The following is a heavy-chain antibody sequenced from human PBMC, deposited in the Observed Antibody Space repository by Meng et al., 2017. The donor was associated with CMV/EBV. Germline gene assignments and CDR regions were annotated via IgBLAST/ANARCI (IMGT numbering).Heavy chain of an antibody. J-gene: IGHJ4*02. D-gene: IGHD6-25*01. CDR1: GYTFTSYG. CDR2: TSAYNGNT. V-gene: IGHV1-18*01. Sequence: ASVKVSCKASGYTFTSYGISWVRQAPGQGLEWMGWTSAYNGNTNYAQKLQGRVTMTTDTSTSTAYMELRSLRSDDTAVYYCARDSSAGSTFDYWGQGTLVTVSS. CDR3: ARDSSAGSTFDY.